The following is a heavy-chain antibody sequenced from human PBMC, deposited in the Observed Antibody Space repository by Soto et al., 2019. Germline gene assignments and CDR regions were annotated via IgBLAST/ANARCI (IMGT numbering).Heavy chain of an antibody. CDR2: VYWDDDK. CDR3: AHTRYSISSFDY. CDR1: GFSLTTDDVG. V-gene: IGHV2-5*02. D-gene: IGHD6-6*01. Sequence: SGPTLVNPTQTLTLTCTFSGFSLTTDDVGVGWIRQFPGKALDWLAVVYWDDDKRYSPSLKSRLTITKDTSKNQVFLTMSNMDPVDTATYYCAHTRYSISSFDYWGQGTLVTVSS. J-gene: IGHJ4*02.